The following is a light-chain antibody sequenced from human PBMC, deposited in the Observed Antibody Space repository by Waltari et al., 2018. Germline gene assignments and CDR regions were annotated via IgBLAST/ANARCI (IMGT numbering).Light chain of an antibody. CDR2: EGS. Sequence: QSALTQPASVSGSPGQSITISCTGTSNDVGSYNLVSWYQRHPGKAPELLIYEGSKRPSGVSNRFSGSKAGNTASLTISGLQAEDEADYFCCSYASGSTRIFGGGTKLTVL. V-gene: IGLV2-23*01. CDR1: SNDVGSYNL. CDR3: CSYASGSTRI. J-gene: IGLJ2*01.